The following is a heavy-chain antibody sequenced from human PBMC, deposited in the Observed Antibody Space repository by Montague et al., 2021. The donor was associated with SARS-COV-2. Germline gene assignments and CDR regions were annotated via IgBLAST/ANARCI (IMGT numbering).Heavy chain of an antibody. V-gene: IGHV4-39*07. J-gene: IGHJ6*02. CDR2: IYYSGST. CDR1: GGSISTSPYF. Sequence: SETLSLTCTVSGGSISTSPYFWGWIRQPPGKGLEWIGSIYYSGSTNYNPSLKSRVTISVDTSKNQFSLKLSSVTAADTAVYYCARAIGSMYSSGWYYYYYGMDVWGQGTTVTVSS. CDR3: ARAIGSMYSSGWYYYYYGMDV. D-gene: IGHD6-19*01.